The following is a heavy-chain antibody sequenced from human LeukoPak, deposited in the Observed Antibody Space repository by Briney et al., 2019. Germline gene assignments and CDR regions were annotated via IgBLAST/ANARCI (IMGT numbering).Heavy chain of an antibody. D-gene: IGHD5-24*01. V-gene: IGHV3-53*01. J-gene: IGHJ4*02. Sequence: GGSLRLSCAASGFSVGTNYMTWVRQAPGKGLEWVSVIYSGDNTYYADSVKGRFTISRDTPKNTLYLQMNSLRAEDTAVYCVVYTGGYRSQFWGQGTLVTVSS. CDR2: IYSGDNT. CDR1: GFSVGTNY. CDR3: VYTGGYRSQF.